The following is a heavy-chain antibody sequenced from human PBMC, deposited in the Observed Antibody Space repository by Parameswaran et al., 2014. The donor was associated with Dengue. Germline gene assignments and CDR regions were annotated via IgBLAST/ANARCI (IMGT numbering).Heavy chain of an antibody. CDR3: ARVANYDVLTGSYEAFDV. V-gene: IGHV4-31*02. CDR2: IYYSGST. Sequence: PGKGLEWIGYIYYSGSTYYNPSLKSRVTISVDTSENQFSLKLTSVTAADTAVYYCARVANYDVLTGSYEAFDVWGHGDNGHRLL. D-gene: IGHD3-9*01. J-gene: IGHJ3*01.